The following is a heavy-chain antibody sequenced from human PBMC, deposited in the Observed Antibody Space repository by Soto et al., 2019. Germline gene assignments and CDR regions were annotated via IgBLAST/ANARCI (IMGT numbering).Heavy chain of an antibody. J-gene: IGHJ4*02. Sequence: GGSLRLSCAASGFTFSAYDIHWVRQDPGNGLEWVAVISYDGSYTYYPDSMKGRFTISRDNSNNTLYLQMDSLRAEDTAVYYCAKGTRYCSGVSCSSEFDYWGRGTLVTVSS. CDR3: AKGTRYCSGVSCSSEFDY. CDR2: ISYDGSYT. D-gene: IGHD2-15*01. CDR1: GFTFSAYD. V-gene: IGHV3-30*18.